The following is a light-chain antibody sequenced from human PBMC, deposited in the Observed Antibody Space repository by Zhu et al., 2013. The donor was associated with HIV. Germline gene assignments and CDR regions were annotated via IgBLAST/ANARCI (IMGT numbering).Light chain of an antibody. CDR2: AAS. CDR1: QGIRHY. V-gene: IGKV1-16*01. CDR3: QQYNSYSPIT. J-gene: IGKJ5*01. Sequence: DIQMTQSPSSLSASVGDRVTITCRASQGIRHYLAWFQQRPGKAPKLLIYAASSVDSGVPSRFSGSGSGTEFTLTISSLHPDDFATYYCQQYNSYSPITFGQGTRVDIK.